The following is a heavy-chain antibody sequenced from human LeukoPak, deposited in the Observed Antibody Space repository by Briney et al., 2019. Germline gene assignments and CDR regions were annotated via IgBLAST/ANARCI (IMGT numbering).Heavy chain of an antibody. CDR3: ARGLTMVRGVPSPFDY. CDR1: GGSISSSSYY. D-gene: IGHD3-10*01. CDR2: IYYSGST. V-gene: IGHV4-39*01. J-gene: IGHJ4*02. Sequence: PSETLSLTCTVSGGSISSSSYYWGWIRQPPGKGLERIGSIYYSGSTYYNPSLKSRVTISVDTSKNQFSLKLSSVTAADTAVYYCARGLTMVRGVPSPFDYWGQGTLVTVSS.